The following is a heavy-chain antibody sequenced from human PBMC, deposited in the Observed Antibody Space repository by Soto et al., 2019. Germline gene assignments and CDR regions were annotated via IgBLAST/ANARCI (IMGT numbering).Heavy chain of an antibody. CDR1: GFTVRGNY. V-gene: IGHV3-66*01. D-gene: IGHD5-18*01. CDR2: IYNDGTT. J-gene: IGHJ5*02. CDR3: ARDLNTGWAPWFDH. Sequence: PGGSLRLSCAAFGFTVRGNYMTWARQAPGKGLEWVSVIYNDGTTYYADSVKGRFTISRDNSKNTLYLQMNTLRAEDTAMYYCARDLNTGWAPWFDHWAQGTLVTVSS.